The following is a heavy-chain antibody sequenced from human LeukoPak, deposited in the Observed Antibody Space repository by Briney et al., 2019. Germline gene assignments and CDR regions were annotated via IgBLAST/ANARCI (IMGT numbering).Heavy chain of an antibody. CDR1: GYSISSGYY. V-gene: IGHV4-38-2*02. J-gene: IGHJ4*02. D-gene: IGHD3-9*01. CDR2: IYHSGST. CDR3: ARHAYYDILTGYYGSSAPSYYFDY. Sequence: PSETLSLTCTVSGYSISSGYYWGWIRQPPGKGLEWIGSIYHSGSTNYNPSLKSRVTISVDTSKNQFSLKLRSVTAADTAVYYCARHAYYDILTGYYGSSAPSYYFDYWGQGTLVTVSS.